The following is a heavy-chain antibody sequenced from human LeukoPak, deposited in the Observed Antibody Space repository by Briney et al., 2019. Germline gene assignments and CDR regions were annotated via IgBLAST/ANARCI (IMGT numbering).Heavy chain of an antibody. D-gene: IGHD5-24*01. CDR2: INHSGST. J-gene: IGHJ4*02. CDR3: ARGEMATTFDY. CDR1: GGSFSGYY. V-gene: IGHV4-34*01. Sequence: SETLSLTCAVYGGSFSGYYWSWIRQPPGKGLEWIGEINHSGSTNYNPSLKSRVTISVDTSKNQFSLKLSSVTAADTAVYYCARGEMATTFDYWGQGTLVTVSS.